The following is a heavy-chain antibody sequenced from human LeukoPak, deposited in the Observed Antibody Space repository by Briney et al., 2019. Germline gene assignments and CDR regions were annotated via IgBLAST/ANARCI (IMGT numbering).Heavy chain of an antibody. D-gene: IGHD6-13*01. J-gene: IGHJ4*02. V-gene: IGHV1-2*06. CDR2: INPNSGGT. Sequence: GASVKVSCKASGYSFTGYYMHWVRQAPGQGLEWMGRINPNSGGTNYAQKFQGRVTMTRDTSISTAYMELSRLRSDDTAVYYCAKDAYSSSWFDYWGQGTLVTVSS. CDR3: AKDAYSSSWFDY. CDR1: GYSFTGYY.